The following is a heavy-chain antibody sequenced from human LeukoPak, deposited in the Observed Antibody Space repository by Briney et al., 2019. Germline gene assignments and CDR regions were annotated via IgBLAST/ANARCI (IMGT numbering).Heavy chain of an antibody. Sequence: GGSLRLSCAASGFTFSSYWMSWVRHAQGQGLERVANIKQDGSEKYYVDSVKGRFTISRDNAKNSLYLQMNSLRAEDTAVYYCAREGMYYYDSSGLSTHFDYWGQGTLVTVSS. J-gene: IGHJ4*02. CDR1: GFTFSSYW. V-gene: IGHV3-7*01. CDR2: IKQDGSEK. CDR3: AREGMYYYDSSGLSTHFDY. D-gene: IGHD3-22*01.